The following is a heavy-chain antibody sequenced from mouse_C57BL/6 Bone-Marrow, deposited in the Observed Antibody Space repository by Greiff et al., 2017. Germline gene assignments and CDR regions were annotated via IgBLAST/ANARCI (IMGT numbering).Heavy chain of an antibody. D-gene: IGHD1-1*01. J-gene: IGHJ3*01. CDR1: GYTFTSYW. CDR2: IYPGGGST. Sequence: VQLQQSGAELVKPGASVKMSCKASGYTFTSYWITWVKQRPGQGLEWIGDIYPGGGSTNYTEKFKSKATLTVDTSSSTAYMQLSSLTSEDSAVYVCSSDYGSGTAWFAYWGQGTLVTVSA. V-gene: IGHV1-55*01. CDR3: SSDYGSGTAWFAY.